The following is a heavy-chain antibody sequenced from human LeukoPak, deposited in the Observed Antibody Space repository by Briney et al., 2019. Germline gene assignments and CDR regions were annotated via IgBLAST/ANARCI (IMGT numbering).Heavy chain of an antibody. Sequence: GGSLRLSCAASGFTVNSNHMSWVRQAPGKGLKWVSIIYSGGTAYYADSVKGRFTISRDNSKNSLYLQMNSLRAEDTAVYYCARDADYGGSPDAFDVWGRGTIVTVSS. CDR1: GFTVNSNH. J-gene: IGHJ3*01. V-gene: IGHV3-53*01. D-gene: IGHD4-23*01. CDR3: ARDADYGGSPDAFDV. CDR2: IYSGGTA.